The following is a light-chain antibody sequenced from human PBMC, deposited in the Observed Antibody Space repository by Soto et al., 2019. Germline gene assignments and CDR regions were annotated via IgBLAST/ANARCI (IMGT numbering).Light chain of an antibody. Sequence: EIVLTQSPGTLSLSPGERATLSCRASQSVSSYLAWYQQKPGQAPRLLIYDAFTRATGISARFSGSGSGTDFTLTISSLEHEDFAMYYCQQRSNWPVTFGQGTKVDIK. CDR2: DAF. V-gene: IGKV3-11*01. J-gene: IGKJ1*01. CDR1: QSVSSY. CDR3: QQRSNWPVT.